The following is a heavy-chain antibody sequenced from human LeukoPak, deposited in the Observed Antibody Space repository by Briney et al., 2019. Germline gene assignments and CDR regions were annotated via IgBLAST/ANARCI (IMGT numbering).Heavy chain of an antibody. V-gene: IGHV1-2*02. CDR2: INPNSGGT. CDR3: ARDAHLGTGSGVLPWFDP. CDR1: GYTFTGYC. J-gene: IGHJ5*02. Sequence: ASVKVSCKASGYTFTGYCMHWVRQAPGQGLEWMGWINPNSGGTNYAQKFQGRVTMTRDTSISTAYMELSRLRSDDTAVYYCARDAHLGTGSGVLPWFDPWGQGTLVTVSS. D-gene: IGHD6-25*01.